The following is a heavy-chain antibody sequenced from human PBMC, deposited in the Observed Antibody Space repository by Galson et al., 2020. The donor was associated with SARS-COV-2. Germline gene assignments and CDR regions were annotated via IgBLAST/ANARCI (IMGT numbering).Heavy chain of an antibody. CDR3: ARDLGGYMDV. V-gene: IGHV3-30*04. CDR2: ISYDGSNK. CDR1: GFTFSSYA. D-gene: IGHD3-16*01. J-gene: IGHJ6*03. Sequence: GGYLRLSCVASGFTFSSYAMHWVRQAPGKGLEWVAVISYDGSNKYYADSVKGRFTISRDNSKNTLYLQMNSLRAEDTAVYYCARDLGGYMDVWGQGTTVTVSS.